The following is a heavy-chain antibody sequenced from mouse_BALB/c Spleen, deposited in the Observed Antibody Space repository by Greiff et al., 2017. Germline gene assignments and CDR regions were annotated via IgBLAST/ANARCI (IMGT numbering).Heavy chain of an antibody. J-gene: IGHJ2*01. Sequence: DVMLVESGGGLVKPGGSLKLSCAASGFTFSSYAMSWVRQSPEKRLEWVAEISSGGSYTYYPDTVTGRFTISRDNAKNTLYLEMSSLRSEDTAMYYCARRVTTAYYFDYWGQGTTLTVSS. CDR3: ARRVTTAYYFDY. V-gene: IGHV5-9-4*01. CDR2: ISSGGSYT. D-gene: IGHD1-2*01. CDR1: GFTFSSYA.